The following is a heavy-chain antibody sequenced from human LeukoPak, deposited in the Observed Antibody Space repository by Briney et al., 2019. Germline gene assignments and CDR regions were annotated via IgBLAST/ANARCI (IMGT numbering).Heavy chain of an antibody. D-gene: IGHD2-15*01. V-gene: IGHV4-39*01. Sequence: SETLSLTCTVSGGSISSSSYYWGWIRQPPGKGLEWIGSIYYSGSTYYNPSLKSRVTISVDTSKNQFSLKLSSVTAADTAVYFCARHPFATPFDYWGPGTLVTVSS. J-gene: IGHJ4*02. CDR1: GGSISSSSYY. CDR2: IYYSGST. CDR3: ARHPFATPFDY.